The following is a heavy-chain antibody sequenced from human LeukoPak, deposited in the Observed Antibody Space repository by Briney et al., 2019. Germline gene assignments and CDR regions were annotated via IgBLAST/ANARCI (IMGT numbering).Heavy chain of an antibody. CDR3: ARDFGNYYDSSGYYGFNWFDP. D-gene: IGHD3-22*01. J-gene: IGHJ5*02. V-gene: IGHV4-59*01. Sequence: PSETLSLTCTVSGGSISSYYWSWIRQPPGKGLEWIGYIYYSGSTNYNPSLKSRVTISVGTSKNQFSLKLSSVTAADTAVYYCARDFGNYYDSSGYYGFNWFDPWGQGTLVTVSS. CDR2: IYYSGST. CDR1: GGSISSYY.